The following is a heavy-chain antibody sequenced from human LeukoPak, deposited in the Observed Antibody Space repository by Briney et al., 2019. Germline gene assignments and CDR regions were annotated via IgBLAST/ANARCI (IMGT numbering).Heavy chain of an antibody. Sequence: PSETLSLTCTVSGGSISSYYWSWIRQPAGKGLEWTGRIYTSGSTNYNPSLKSRVTMSVDTSKNQFSLKLSSVTAADTAVYYCARGGGYYDSSGYPFDYWGQGTLVNVSS. CDR1: GGSISSYY. CDR2: IYTSGST. D-gene: IGHD3-22*01. CDR3: ARGGGYYDSSGYPFDY. V-gene: IGHV4-4*07. J-gene: IGHJ4*02.